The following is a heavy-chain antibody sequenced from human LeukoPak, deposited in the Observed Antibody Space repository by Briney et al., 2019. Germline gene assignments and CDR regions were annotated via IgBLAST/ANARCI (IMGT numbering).Heavy chain of an antibody. CDR2: IKQDGSEK. CDR1: GFTFSSYW. Sequence: GGSLRLSCAASGFTFSSYWMSWVRQAPGQGLEWVANIKQDGSEKYYVDSVKGRFTISRDNAKNSLYLQMNSLRAEDTAVYHCARDLPGIGIAVATYWYFDLWGRGTLVTVSS. D-gene: IGHD6-19*01. J-gene: IGHJ2*01. V-gene: IGHV3-7*03. CDR3: ARDLPGIGIAVATYWYFDL.